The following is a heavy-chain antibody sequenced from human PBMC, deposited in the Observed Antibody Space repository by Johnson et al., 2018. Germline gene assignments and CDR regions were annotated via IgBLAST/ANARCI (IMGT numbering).Heavy chain of an antibody. CDR3: AHGRYYYDPQH. V-gene: IGHV3-23*04. D-gene: IGHD3-22*01. CDR2: ISSSGGST. Sequence: VQLVQSGGGVVQPGRSXRLSCAASGFTFSNYAMHWVRQAPGKGLEWVSGISSSGGSTYYADSVKGRFTISRDNSKNTLYLQMNSLRAEETAVYYCAHGRYYYDPQHWGQGTLVTVSS. J-gene: IGHJ1*01. CDR1: GFTFSNYA.